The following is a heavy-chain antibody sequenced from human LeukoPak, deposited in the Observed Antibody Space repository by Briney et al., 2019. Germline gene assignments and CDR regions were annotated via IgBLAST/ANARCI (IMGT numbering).Heavy chain of an antibody. CDR3: TRVGYIDEGIDY. J-gene: IGHJ4*02. D-gene: IGHD5-24*01. V-gene: IGHV3-7*04. CDR2: IKQGGSKK. Sequence: GGSLRLSCAVSGYPFSDHYIDWVRQAPGKGLEWVANIKQGGSKKSYVDSVKGRFTISRDNAKNSLYLQMNSLRAEDTAIYYCTRVGYIDEGIDYWGQGTLVTVSS. CDR1: GYPFSDHY.